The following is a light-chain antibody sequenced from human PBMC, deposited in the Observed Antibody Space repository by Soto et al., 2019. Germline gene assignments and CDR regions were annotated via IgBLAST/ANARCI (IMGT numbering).Light chain of an antibody. CDR1: QYITSY. CDR2: AAS. V-gene: IGKV1-8*01. J-gene: IGKJ1*01. CDR3: LQDYTYRT. Sequence: AIRMTQSPSSLSASTGDRVTITCRASQYITSYLAWYQQKPGKAPKLLIYAASTLQSGVPSRFSGSGSGTDFTLAISSLQPEDFATYYCLQDYTYRTFGQGTKVDIK.